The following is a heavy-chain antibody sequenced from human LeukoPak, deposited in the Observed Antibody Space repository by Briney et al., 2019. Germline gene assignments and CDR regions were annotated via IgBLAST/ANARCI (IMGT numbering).Heavy chain of an antibody. Sequence: GRSLRLSCAASGFTFSSYSMNWVRQAPGKGLEWVSSISSSSSYIYYADSVKGRFTISRDNAKNSLYLQMNSLRAEDTAVYYCAGGRAPWDIAAAPFDYWGQGTLVTVSS. J-gene: IGHJ4*02. V-gene: IGHV3-21*01. CDR3: AGGRAPWDIAAAPFDY. D-gene: IGHD6-13*01. CDR2: ISSSSSYI. CDR1: GFTFSSYS.